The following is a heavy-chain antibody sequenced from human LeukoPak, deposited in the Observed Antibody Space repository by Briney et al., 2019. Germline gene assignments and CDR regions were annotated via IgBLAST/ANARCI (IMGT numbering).Heavy chain of an antibody. D-gene: IGHD1-14*01. CDR2: IWYDGSNK. CDR3: ARDRNMRGTIPEGAFEL. CDR1: GFTFSSYG. J-gene: IGHJ3*01. Sequence: PGGSLRLSCAASGFTFSSYGMHWVRQAPGKGLEWVAVIWYDGSNKYYADSVKGRFTISRDNSKNTLYLQMNSLRAEDTVVYYCARDRNMRGTIPEGAFELWGQGTMVTVSS. V-gene: IGHV3-33*01.